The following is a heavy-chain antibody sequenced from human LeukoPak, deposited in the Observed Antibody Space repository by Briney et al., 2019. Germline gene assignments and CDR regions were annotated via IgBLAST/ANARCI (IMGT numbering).Heavy chain of an antibody. CDR2: ISSSSSYI. J-gene: IGHJ4*02. D-gene: IGHD3-10*01. CDR1: GLTFSSHS. CDR3: ARSPPRDGSGSLDY. V-gene: IGHV3-21*05. Sequence: PGGSLRISCAASGLTFSSHSMNWVGQGPGNGLEWVSYISSSSSYIYYADSVKGRFTISRDNAKNSLYLQMNSLRAEDTAVYYCARSPPRDGSGSLDYWGQGTLVTVSS.